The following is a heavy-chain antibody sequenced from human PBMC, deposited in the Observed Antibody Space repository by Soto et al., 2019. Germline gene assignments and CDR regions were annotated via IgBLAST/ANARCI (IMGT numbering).Heavy chain of an antibody. CDR1: GFTFSKYE. D-gene: IGHD6-13*01. CDR3: ARVGLYHSNWWPLYVIDV. Sequence: PGGSLRLSCAASGFTFSKYEMHWGRQAPGKGLEWVAVIWYDGSNKYYEDSVKGRFTISRDNSKNTLYLQMNSLRAEDTAVYYCARVGLYHSNWWPLYVIDVWGQGSTVTGSS. V-gene: IGHV3-33*01. J-gene: IGHJ6*02. CDR2: IWYDGSNK.